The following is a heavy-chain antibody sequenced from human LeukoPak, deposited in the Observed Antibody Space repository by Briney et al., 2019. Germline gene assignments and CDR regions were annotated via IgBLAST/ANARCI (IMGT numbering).Heavy chain of an antibody. CDR2: ISYDGSNK. D-gene: IGHD1-26*01. CDR1: GFTFSSYA. V-gene: IGHV3-30-3*01. CDR3: ARDHRSGGATSP. Sequence: GGSLRLSCAASGFTFSSYAMHWVRQAPGKGLEWVAVISYDGSNKYYADSVKGRFTISRDNSKNTLYLQMNSLRAEDTAVYYCARDHRSGGATSPWGQGTLVTVSS. J-gene: IGHJ5*02.